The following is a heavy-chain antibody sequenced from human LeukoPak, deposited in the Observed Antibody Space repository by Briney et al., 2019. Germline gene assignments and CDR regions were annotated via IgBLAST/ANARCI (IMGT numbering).Heavy chain of an antibody. Sequence: KASETLSLTCTVSGGSISSYYWSWIRQPPGKGLEWIGHIYGSGSTNYNPSLKSRVTLSVDTSKNQFSLKLSSVTAADTAVYYCAREGTSGTHLNWFDPWGQGTLATVSS. V-gene: IGHV4-59*01. J-gene: IGHJ5*02. CDR2: IYGSGST. CDR1: GGSISSYY. CDR3: AREGTSGTHLNWFDP. D-gene: IGHD1-1*01.